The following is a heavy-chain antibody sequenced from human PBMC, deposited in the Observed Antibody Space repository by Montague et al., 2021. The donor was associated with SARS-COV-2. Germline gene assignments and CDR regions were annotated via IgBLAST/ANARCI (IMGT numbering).Heavy chain of an antibody. D-gene: IGHD6-19*01. V-gene: IGHV3-13*04. CDR1: GFTFSSYD. CDR2: IGTAGDT. Sequence: SLRLSCAASGFTFSSYDMHWVRQATGKGLEWVSAIGTAGDTYYPGSVKGRFTISRENAKNSLYLQMNSLRVGDTAVYYCATGYSSGWSHQYYFDYWGQGTLVTVSS. CDR3: ATGYSSGWSHQYYFDY. J-gene: IGHJ4*02.